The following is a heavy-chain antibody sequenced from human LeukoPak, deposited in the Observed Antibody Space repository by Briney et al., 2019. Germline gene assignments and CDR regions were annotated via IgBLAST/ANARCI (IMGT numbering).Heavy chain of an antibody. CDR1: GFTFSSYE. V-gene: IGHV3-48*03. Sequence: PGGSLGLSCAASGFTFSSYEMNWVRQAPGKGLEWVSYISGSGSTIYYADSVKGRFTISRDNANNSMYLQMNSLRAEDTAVYYCARDFSPSGWSPSFWGQGTLVTVSS. CDR2: ISGSGSTI. CDR3: ARDFSPSGWSPSF. D-gene: IGHD6-19*01. J-gene: IGHJ4*02.